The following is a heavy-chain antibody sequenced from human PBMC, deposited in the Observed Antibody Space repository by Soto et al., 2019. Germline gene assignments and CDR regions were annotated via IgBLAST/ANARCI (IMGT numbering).Heavy chain of an antibody. Sequence: QVQLQESGPGLVKPSQTLSLTCTVSGGSISSGGYYWSWIRQHPGKGLEWIGYIYYSGSTYYNTSLKSRVTISVDTSKNQFSLKLSSVTAADTAVYYCARGVTMIARYGMDVWGQGTTVTVSS. CDR1: GGSISSGGYY. CDR3: ARGVTMIARYGMDV. D-gene: IGHD3-22*01. J-gene: IGHJ6*02. CDR2: IYYSGST. V-gene: IGHV4-31*03.